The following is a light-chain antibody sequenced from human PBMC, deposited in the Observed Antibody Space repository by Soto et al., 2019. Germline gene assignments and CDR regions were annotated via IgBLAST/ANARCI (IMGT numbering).Light chain of an antibody. CDR1: ESVSTN. CDR2: GAS. CDR3: QQYSIWRT. V-gene: IGKV3-15*01. Sequence: EIVMKQSPATLSVYPGERATLSCRASESVSTNLAWYQQKAGQAPRLLIYGASTRATGIPARFSGSGSGTEFTLTISSLQSEDFAVYYCQQYSIWRTFGQGTKVDIK. J-gene: IGKJ1*01.